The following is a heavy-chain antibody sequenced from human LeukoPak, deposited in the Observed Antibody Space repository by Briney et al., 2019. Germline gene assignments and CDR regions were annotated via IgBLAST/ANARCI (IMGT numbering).Heavy chain of an antibody. CDR3: AKLNRLHFMGYFDY. Sequence: HPGGTLRLSCAASGFTFSSYGMSWVRQAPGKGLEWVAGLTGRGISTYYTDSVKGRFTISRDNSMNTLYLQMNNLRAEDTAVYYCAKLNRLHFMGYFDYCGQGSLVIVSS. CDR2: LTGRGIST. CDR1: GFTFSSYG. J-gene: IGHJ4*02. D-gene: IGHD3-3*02. V-gene: IGHV3-23*01.